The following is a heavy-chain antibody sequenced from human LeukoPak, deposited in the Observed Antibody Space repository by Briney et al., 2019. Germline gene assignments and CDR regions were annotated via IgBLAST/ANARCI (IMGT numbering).Heavy chain of an antibody. Sequence: GRSLRLSCAASGFTFSSYAMHWVRQAPGKGLEWVAVISYDGSNKYYADSVKGRLTISRDNSKNTLYLQMNSLRAEDTAVYYCARDRCCTNGVCYAYYYYGMDVWGQGTTVTVSS. CDR3: ARDRCCTNGVCYAYYYYGMDV. CDR1: GFTFSSYA. V-gene: IGHV3-30-3*01. CDR2: ISYDGSNK. J-gene: IGHJ6*02. D-gene: IGHD2-8*01.